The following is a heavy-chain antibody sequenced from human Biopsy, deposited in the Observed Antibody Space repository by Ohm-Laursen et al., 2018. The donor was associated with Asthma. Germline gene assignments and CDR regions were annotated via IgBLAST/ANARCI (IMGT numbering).Heavy chain of an antibody. Sequence: GSLRLSCTASGFNFTTYAIAWIRQAPGRGLEWISAISGSGRSAYYADSVKGQFTISRDNAKNTVYLQMNSLRAEDSAIYYCAKYSVFYDRGGNDYWGQGIVVTVSS. V-gene: IGHV3-23*01. CDR3: AKYSVFYDRGGNDY. CDR2: ISGSGRSA. D-gene: IGHD5/OR15-5a*01. J-gene: IGHJ4*02. CDR1: GFNFTTYA.